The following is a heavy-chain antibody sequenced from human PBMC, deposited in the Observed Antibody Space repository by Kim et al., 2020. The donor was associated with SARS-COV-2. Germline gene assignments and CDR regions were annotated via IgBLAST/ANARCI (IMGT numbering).Heavy chain of an antibody. CDR1: GGSISSSSYY. V-gene: IGHV4-39*01. D-gene: IGHD1-26*01. CDR3: ARHGEAYSGSYYRLDAFDI. J-gene: IGHJ3*02. CDR2: IYYSGST. Sequence: SETLSLTCTVSGGSISSSSYYWGWIRQPPGKGLEWIGSIYYSGSTYYNPSLKSRVTISVDTSKNQFSLKLSSVTAADTAVYYCARHGEAYSGSYYRLDAFDIWGQGTMVTVSS.